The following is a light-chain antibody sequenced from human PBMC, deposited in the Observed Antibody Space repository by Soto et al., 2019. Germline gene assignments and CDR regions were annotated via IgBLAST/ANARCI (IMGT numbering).Light chain of an antibody. CDR3: TSHTSSGNYV. J-gene: IGLJ1*01. Sequence: QSALTQPASVSGSPGQSIAISCTGNSSDVGAYDYVSWYQQHPGKAPKLMIYDVSNRPSGVSNRFSGSKSANTASLTISGLQAEDEADYYCTSHTSSGNYVCGSGTKVTVL. CDR2: DVS. CDR1: SSDVGAYDY. V-gene: IGLV2-14*01.